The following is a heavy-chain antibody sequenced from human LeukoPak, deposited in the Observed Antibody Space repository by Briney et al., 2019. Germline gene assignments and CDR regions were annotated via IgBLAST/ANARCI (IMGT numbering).Heavy chain of an antibody. V-gene: IGHV1-46*01. CDR2: INPSGGST. CDR3: ARVDTAMVLDY. CDR1: GYTFTSYY. J-gene: IGHJ4*02. D-gene: IGHD5-18*01. Sequence: ASVKVSCKASGYTFTSYYMHWVRQAPGQGLEWMGIINPSGGSTSYAQKFQGRVTMTRDMSTSTVCMELSSLRSEDTAVYYCARVDTAMVLDYWGQGTLVTVSS.